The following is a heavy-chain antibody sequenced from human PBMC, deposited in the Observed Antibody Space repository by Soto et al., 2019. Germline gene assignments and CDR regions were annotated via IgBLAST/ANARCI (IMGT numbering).Heavy chain of an antibody. J-gene: IGHJ4*02. CDR2: ISSSSSTI. V-gene: IGHV3-48*01. CDR1: GFTFSSYS. Sequence: GGSLRLSCAASGFTFSSYSMNWVRQAPGKGLEWVSYISSSSSTIYYADSVKGRFTISRDNAKNSLYLQMNSLRAEDTAVYYCASHQGGDYFDYWGQGTLVTVSS. D-gene: IGHD3-16*01. CDR3: ASHQGGDYFDY.